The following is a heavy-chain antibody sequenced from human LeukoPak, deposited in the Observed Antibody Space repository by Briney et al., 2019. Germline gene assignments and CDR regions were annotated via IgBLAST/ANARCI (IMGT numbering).Heavy chain of an antibody. CDR3: ATRGGGYSSSWTEFDY. D-gene: IGHD6-13*01. CDR1: GFTFSSYA. Sequence: PGGSLRLSCAASGFTFSSYAMSWVRQAPGKGLEWVSAISGSGGSTYYADSVKGRFTISRDNSKNTLYLQMNSLRAEDTAVYYCATRGGGYSSSWTEFDYWGQGTLVTVSS. J-gene: IGHJ4*02. V-gene: IGHV3-23*01. CDR2: ISGSGGST.